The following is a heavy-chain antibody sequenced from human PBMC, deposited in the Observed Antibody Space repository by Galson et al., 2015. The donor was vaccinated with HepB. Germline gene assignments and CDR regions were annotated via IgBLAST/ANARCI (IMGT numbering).Heavy chain of an antibody. J-gene: IGHJ5*02. CDR2: IYYSGST. Sequence: LSLTCTVSGGSISSYYWSWIRQPPGKGLEWIGYIYYSGSTNYNPSLKSRVTISVDTSKNQFSLKLSSVTAADTAVYYCATNLKGYSGYDIRGNWFDPWGQGTLVTVSS. CDR1: GGSISSYY. D-gene: IGHD5-12*01. CDR3: ATNLKGYSGYDIRGNWFDP. V-gene: IGHV4-59*01.